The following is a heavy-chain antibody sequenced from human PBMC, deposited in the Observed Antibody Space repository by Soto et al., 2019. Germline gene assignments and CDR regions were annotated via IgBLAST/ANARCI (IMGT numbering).Heavy chain of an antibody. J-gene: IGHJ6*02. Sequence: QVQLQESGPGLVKPSQTLSLTCTVSGGSISSGDYYWSWIRQPPGKGLEWIGYIYYSGSTYYNPSLKSRVTISVDTSKNQFSLKLSSVTAADTAVYYCARGRMEIHDSSGYYWAYYYYGMDVWGQGTTVTVSS. D-gene: IGHD3-22*01. CDR1: GGSISSGDYY. CDR3: ARGRMEIHDSSGYYWAYYYYGMDV. CDR2: IYYSGST. V-gene: IGHV4-30-4*01.